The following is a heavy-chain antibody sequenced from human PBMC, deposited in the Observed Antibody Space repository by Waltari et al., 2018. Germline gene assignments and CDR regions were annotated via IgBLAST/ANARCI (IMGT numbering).Heavy chain of an antibody. D-gene: IGHD3-10*01. CDR3: ARDRGYFDY. Sequence: VQLQQWGAGLLKPSETLSLPCAVYGGSFSGYYWRWVRQSPGKGLEWVASIKEDGGEKYYVDSLKGRIIISRDNAKNSLYLQMNSLRVEDTAVYYCARDRGYFDYWGLGTLVTVSS. CDR2: IKEDGGEK. J-gene: IGHJ4*02. CDR1: GGSFSGYY. V-gene: IGHV3-7*01.